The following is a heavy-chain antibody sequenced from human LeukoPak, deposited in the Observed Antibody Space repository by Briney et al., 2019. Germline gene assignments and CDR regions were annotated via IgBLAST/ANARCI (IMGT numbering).Heavy chain of an antibody. V-gene: IGHV4-4*02. Sequence: PSGTLSLTCAVSGGSISSSNWWSWVRQPPGKGLEWIGEVYRTGSTNYNPSLKSRVTISVDTSKNQFSLKLSSVTAADTAVYYCARGTVAGAFGYYYYYGMDVWGQGTTVTVSS. D-gene: IGHD6-19*01. CDR2: VYRTGST. CDR3: ARGTVAGAFGYYYYYGMDV. J-gene: IGHJ6*02. CDR1: GGSISSSNW.